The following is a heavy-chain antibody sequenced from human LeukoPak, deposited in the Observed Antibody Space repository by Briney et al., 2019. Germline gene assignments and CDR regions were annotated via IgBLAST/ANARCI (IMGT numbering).Heavy chain of an antibody. Sequence: ASVKVSCKASGYTFTSYYMHWVRQAPGQGLEWMGIINPSGGSTSYAQKFQGRVTITADESTSTAYMELSSLRSEDMAVYYCARGVGSGSYKHRGPYYKDVWGKGTTVTVSS. CDR1: GYTFTSYY. V-gene: IGHV1-46*01. D-gene: IGHD3-10*01. CDR2: INPSGGST. J-gene: IGHJ6*03. CDR3: ARGVGSGSYKHRGPYYKDV.